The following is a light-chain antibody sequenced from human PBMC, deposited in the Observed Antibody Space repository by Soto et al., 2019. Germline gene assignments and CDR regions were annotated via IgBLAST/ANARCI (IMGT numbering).Light chain of an antibody. J-gene: IGLJ1*01. CDR3: CSYAGSHTRGYV. CDR2: DVS. V-gene: IGLV2-11*01. Sequence: QSALTQPRSVSGSPGQSVTISCTGTSSDVGGYNYVSWYQQHPGKAPKLMIYDVSKRPSGVPDRFSGSKSGNTASLTISGLQAEDEADYYCCSYAGSHTRGYVFGTGTKLTVL. CDR1: SSDVGGYNY.